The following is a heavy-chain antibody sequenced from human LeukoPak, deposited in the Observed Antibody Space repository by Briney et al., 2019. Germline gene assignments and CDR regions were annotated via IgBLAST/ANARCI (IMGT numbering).Heavy chain of an antibody. V-gene: IGHV1-46*01. CDR3: ARSDVEMATVPHFDY. Sequence: GASVKVSCKASGYTSTSYYMHWVRQAPGQGLEWMGIINPSGGSTSYAQKFQGRVTMTRDTSTSTVYMELSSLRSEDTAVYYCARSDVEMATVPHFDYWGQGTLVTVSA. CDR2: INPSGGST. J-gene: IGHJ4*02. CDR1: GYTSTSYY. D-gene: IGHD5-24*01.